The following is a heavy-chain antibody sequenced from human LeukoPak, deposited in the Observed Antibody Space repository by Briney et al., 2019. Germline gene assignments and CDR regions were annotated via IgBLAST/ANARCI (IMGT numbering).Heavy chain of an antibody. CDR2: VSGDGGST. CDR1: GFTFDDYA. D-gene: IGHD5-18*01. V-gene: IGHV3-43*02. Sequence: GGSLRLSCAASGFTFDDYAMHWVRQAPGKGLEWVSLVSGDGGSTYYADSVKGRFTISRDNSKNSLYLQMNSLRTEDTALYYCAKGSYGPYYFDYWGQGTLVTVSS. J-gene: IGHJ4*02. CDR3: AKGSYGPYYFDY.